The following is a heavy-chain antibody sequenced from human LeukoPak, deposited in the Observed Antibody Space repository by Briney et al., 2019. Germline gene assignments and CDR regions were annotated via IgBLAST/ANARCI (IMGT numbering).Heavy chain of an antibody. CDR2: ISSSSSYI. D-gene: IGHD6-19*01. V-gene: IGHV3-21*01. CDR3: ARGRGSSGQY. CDR1: GFTFSSYS. Sequence: GGSLRLSCATSGFTFSSYSMNWVRQAPGKVLEWVSSISSSSSYIYYADSVKGRFTISRDNAKNSLYLQMNSLRAEDTAVYYCARGRGSSGQYWGQGTLVTVSS. J-gene: IGHJ4*02.